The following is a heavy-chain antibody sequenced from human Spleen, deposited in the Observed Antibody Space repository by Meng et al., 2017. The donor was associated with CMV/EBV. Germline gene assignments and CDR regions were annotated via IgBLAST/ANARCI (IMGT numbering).Heavy chain of an antibody. V-gene: IGHV1-2*02. CDR2: INPISGDT. J-gene: IGHJ4*02. Sequence: KTTGSTFTGYYMHWVRQAPGQGLEWMGWINPISGDTNYAQEFQGRVTMTRDTSISTAYMELSGLRSDDTAIFYCARAVDLYQPTFDFWGQGTLVTVSS. CDR3: ARAVDLYQPTFDF. D-gene: IGHD2-2*01. CDR1: GSTFTGYY.